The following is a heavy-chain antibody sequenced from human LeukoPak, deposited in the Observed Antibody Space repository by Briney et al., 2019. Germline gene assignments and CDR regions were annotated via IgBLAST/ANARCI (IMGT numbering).Heavy chain of an antibody. CDR1: GFTFSSFA. CDR2: IKSRTDGGTT. V-gene: IGHV3-15*01. D-gene: IGHD2-2*01. CDR3: TTEDIVVIPAAFDY. J-gene: IGHJ4*02. Sequence: GGSLRLSCAASGFTFSSFAMNWVRQAPGKGLEWVGRIKSRTDGGTTDYAAPVKGRFTISRDDSKNTLSLQMNSLKTEDTAVYYCTTEDIVVIPAAFDYWGQGTLVTVSS.